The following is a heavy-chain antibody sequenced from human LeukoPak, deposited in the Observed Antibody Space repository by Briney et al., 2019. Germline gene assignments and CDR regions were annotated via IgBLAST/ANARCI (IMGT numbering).Heavy chain of an antibody. CDR2: IFPVDFHT. V-gene: IGHV5-51*04. CDR3: TRSPDIDILTGYSRYYFDY. CDR1: GYRFTSYW. Sequence: GESLKISCKGAGYRFTSYWIGWVRQMPGKGLEWMGAIFPVDFHTRYSPSFQGQGTLSADTPISTPYLQWNRLKASDTAIYYCTRSPDIDILTGYSRYYFDYWGQGTLVTVSS. D-gene: IGHD3-9*01. J-gene: IGHJ4*02.